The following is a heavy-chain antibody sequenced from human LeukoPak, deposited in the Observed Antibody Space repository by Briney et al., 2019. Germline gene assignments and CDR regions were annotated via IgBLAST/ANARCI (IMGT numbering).Heavy chain of an antibody. CDR3: ARVPDYDILTGYFDY. CDR2: IYYSGST. CDR1: GGAISSYY. J-gene: IGHJ4*02. V-gene: IGHV4-59*01. D-gene: IGHD3-9*01. Sequence: SETLSLTCTVSGGAISSYYWSWIRQPPGKGLEGIGYIYYSGSTNYNPSLKSRVTISVDTSKNQFSLKLSSVTAADTAVYYCARVPDYDILTGYFDYWGQGTLVTVSS.